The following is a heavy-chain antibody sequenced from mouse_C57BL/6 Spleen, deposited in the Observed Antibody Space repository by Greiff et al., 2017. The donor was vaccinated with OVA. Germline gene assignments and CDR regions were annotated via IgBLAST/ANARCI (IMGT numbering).Heavy chain of an antibody. Sequence: VQLQQSGAELVRPGTSVKVSCKASGYAFTNYLIEWVKQRPGQGLEWIGAINPGSGGTNYNEKFKGKATLTADKSSSTAYMQLSSLTSDVSSVYICARWWDLARGCYVDYWGQGTTLTVSS. V-gene: IGHV1-54*01. CDR2: INPGSGGT. CDR1: GYAFTNYL. CDR3: ARWWDLARGCYVDY. J-gene: IGHJ2*01. D-gene: IGHD1-1*02.